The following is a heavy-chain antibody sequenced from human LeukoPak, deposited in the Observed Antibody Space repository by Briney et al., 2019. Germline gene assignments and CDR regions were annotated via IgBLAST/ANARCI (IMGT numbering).Heavy chain of an antibody. Sequence: GASVKVSCKASGYTFTSYYVHWVRQAPGQGLEWMGIINPSGGSTSYAQKFQGRVTMTRDMSTSTVYMELSSLRSEDTAVYYCARGPNILTGYHTPRGWFDPWGQGTLVTVSS. CDR2: INPSGGST. D-gene: IGHD3-9*01. V-gene: IGHV1-46*01. CDR3: ARGPNILTGYHTPRGWFDP. J-gene: IGHJ5*02. CDR1: GYTFTSYY.